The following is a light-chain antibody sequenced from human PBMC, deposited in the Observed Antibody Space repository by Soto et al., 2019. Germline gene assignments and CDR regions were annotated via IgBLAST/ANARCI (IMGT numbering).Light chain of an antibody. Sequence: QLVLTQPPSASASLGASVTLTCTLSSGYSNYKVDWYQQRPGKGPRFVMRVGTGGIVGSKGDGIPDRFSVLGSGLNRYLTIKNIQEEDESDYHGGADHGSGSNFVYLVFGGGTKVTVL. CDR1: SGYSNYK. J-gene: IGLJ2*01. CDR2: VGTGGIVG. V-gene: IGLV9-49*01. CDR3: GADHGSGSNFVYLV.